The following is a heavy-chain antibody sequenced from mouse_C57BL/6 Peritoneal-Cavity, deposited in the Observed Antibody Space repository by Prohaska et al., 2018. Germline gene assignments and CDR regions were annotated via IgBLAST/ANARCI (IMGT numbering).Heavy chain of an antibody. V-gene: IGHV11-2*01. Sequence: VQPGGSRGLSCEGSGFTFSGFWMNWVRQTPGKTLEWIGDINSDGSAINYAPSIKDRFTIFRDNDKSTLYLQMSNVRSEDTATYFCMRYGNYWYFDVWGRGTTVTVSS. CDR2: INSDGSAI. CDR3: MRYGNYWYFDV. J-gene: IGHJ1*03. CDR1: GFTFSGFW. D-gene: IGHD2-1*01.